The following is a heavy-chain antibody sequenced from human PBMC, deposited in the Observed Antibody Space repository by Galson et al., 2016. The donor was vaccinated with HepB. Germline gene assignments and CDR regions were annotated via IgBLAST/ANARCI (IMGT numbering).Heavy chain of an antibody. V-gene: IGHV1-46*01. CDR1: GYTFSNYY. CDR2: INPSAGNT. D-gene: IGHD3-22*01. CDR3: AGDSALHQDSSGFYY. Sequence: SVKVSCKASGYTFSNYYIHWVRQAPGQGLEWMGIINPSAGNTDFALKFQGRVTMTRDTSPSTVYMELSSLRSEDTAVYYCAGDSALHQDSSGFYYWGQGPLVTVSS. J-gene: IGHJ4*01.